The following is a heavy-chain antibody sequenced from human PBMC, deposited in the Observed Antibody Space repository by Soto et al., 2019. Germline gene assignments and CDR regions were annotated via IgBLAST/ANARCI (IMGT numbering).Heavy chain of an antibody. CDR2: ANGDETYT. Sequence: EVQLVESGGGLVQPGGSLRLSCAASGFSFSSYWIHWVRQTPGKGLMWVACANGDETYTTYADSVKGRFTISRDNRKTTLFQQMNRLRVEHTPLYYCARVVDRSNRGTDYTLDAIDLWGQGPMVTFSS. D-gene: IGHD3-3*01. CDR1: GFSFSSYW. V-gene: IGHV3-74*01. CDR3: ARVVDRSNRGTDYTLDAIDL. J-gene: IGHJ3*01.